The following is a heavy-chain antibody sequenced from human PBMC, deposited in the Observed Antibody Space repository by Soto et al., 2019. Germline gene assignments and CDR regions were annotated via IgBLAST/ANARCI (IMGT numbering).Heavy chain of an antibody. Sequence: EVQLLESGGGLVQPGGSLRLSCIASGFTFSSYAMSWVRQAPGKGLEWVSGISANGGSKYYADSVKGRFTISRDNSKNTLYLQMNSLRAEDTAVYYCAKDSRKYSSSDLDYWGQGTLVTVSS. J-gene: IGHJ4*02. D-gene: IGHD6-6*01. CDR2: ISANGGSK. V-gene: IGHV3-23*01. CDR1: GFTFSSYA. CDR3: AKDSRKYSSSDLDY.